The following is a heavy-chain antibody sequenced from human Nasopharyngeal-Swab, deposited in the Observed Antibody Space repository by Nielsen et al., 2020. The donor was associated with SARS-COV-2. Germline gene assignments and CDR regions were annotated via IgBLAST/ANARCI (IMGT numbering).Heavy chain of an antibody. J-gene: IGHJ4*02. Sequence: SETLSLTCAVYGGSFSGYYWNWIRQPPGKGLEWIGEINHSGSTNYNPSLKSRVTISVDTSKNQFSLKLSSVTAADTAVYYCARGNGAFDYWGQGTLVTVSS. CDR2: INHSGST. CDR1: GGSFSGYY. CDR3: ARGNGAFDY. D-gene: IGHD4-17*01. V-gene: IGHV4-34*01.